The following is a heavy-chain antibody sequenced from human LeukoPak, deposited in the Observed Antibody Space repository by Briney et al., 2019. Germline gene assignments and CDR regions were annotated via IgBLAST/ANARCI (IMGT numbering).Heavy chain of an antibody. CDR3: AKDKIGGYYFIDY. Sequence: GGSLRLSCAASGFTFSSYGMHWVRQAPGKGLEWVAVISYDGSNKHYADSVKGRFTISRDNSKNTLYLQMNSLRAEDTAVYYCAKDKIGGYYFIDYWGQGTLVTVSS. D-gene: IGHD3-22*01. J-gene: IGHJ4*02. CDR2: ISYDGSNK. V-gene: IGHV3-30*18. CDR1: GFTFSSYG.